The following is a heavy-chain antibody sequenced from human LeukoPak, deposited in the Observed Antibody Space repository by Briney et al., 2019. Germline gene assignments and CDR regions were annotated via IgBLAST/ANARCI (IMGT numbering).Heavy chain of an antibody. J-gene: IGHJ3*02. Sequence: GSVTVSCKVSGYTFTAYYMHWVGQAPGKGVEWMGRIKPNGGRTNYAQKFQGRFTITRDNSIKTAYIQLSRLTSDDTAVCYCAKNIWFGASPDSFDIWGQGTMVTVSS. CDR2: IKPNGGRT. CDR1: GYTFTAYY. CDR3: AKNIWFGASPDSFDI. V-gene: IGHV1-2*06. D-gene: IGHD3-10*01.